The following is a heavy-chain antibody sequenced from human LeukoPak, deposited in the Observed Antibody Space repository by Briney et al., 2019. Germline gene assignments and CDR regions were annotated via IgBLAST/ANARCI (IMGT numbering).Heavy chain of an antibody. CDR2: INHSGST. Sequence: SETLSLTCAVYGGPFSGYYWSWIRQPPGKGLEWIGEINHSGSTNYNPSLKSRVTISVDTSKNQFSLKLSSVTAADTAVYYCARTFFYYYYYMDVWGKGTTVTVSS. CDR3: ARTFFYYYYYMDV. J-gene: IGHJ6*03. CDR1: GGPFSGYY. D-gene: IGHD3-3*01. V-gene: IGHV4-34*01.